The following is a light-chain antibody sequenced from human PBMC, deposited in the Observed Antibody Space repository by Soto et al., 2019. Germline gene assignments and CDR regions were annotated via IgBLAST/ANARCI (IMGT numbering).Light chain of an antibody. CDR3: QQRYNWPPIT. Sequence: EVVLTQSPGTLSLSPGERATLSCRASQSVSNAYVAWYQHIPGQTPRLLIYGASNRATGIPDRFSGSGSGTDFTLTISRLEPEDFAVYYCQQRYNWPPITFGQGTRLEIK. V-gene: IGKV3D-20*02. J-gene: IGKJ5*01. CDR2: GAS. CDR1: QSVSNAY.